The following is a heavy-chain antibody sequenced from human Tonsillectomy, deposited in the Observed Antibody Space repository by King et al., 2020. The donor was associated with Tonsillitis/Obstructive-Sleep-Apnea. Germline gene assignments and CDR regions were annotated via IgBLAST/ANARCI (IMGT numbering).Heavy chain of an antibody. Sequence: VQLQESAPGLVKPSQTLSLTCTVSGGSISSGGYYWSWIRQHPGKGLEWIGYIYYSGSTYYNPSLKSRVTISVDTSKNQFSLKLSSVTAADTAVYYCARDQVVRGVIHGMDVWGQGTTVTVSS. J-gene: IGHJ6*02. CDR1: GGSISSGGYY. CDR3: ARDQVVRGVIHGMDV. D-gene: IGHD3-10*01. CDR2: IYYSGST. V-gene: IGHV4-31*03.